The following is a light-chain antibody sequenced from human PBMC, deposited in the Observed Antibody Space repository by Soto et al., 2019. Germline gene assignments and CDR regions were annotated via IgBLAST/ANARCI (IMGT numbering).Light chain of an antibody. CDR3: LVYYGGAWV. J-gene: IGLJ3*02. V-gene: IGLV7-43*01. Sequence: QAVVTQEPSLTVSPGGTVTLTCASSNGAVTSGYYPNWFQQKPGQAPRALIYSTSNKQIWTPARFSGSLLGGKAALTLSGVQPEVEAEYYCLVYYGGAWVFGGGTKLTVL. CDR1: NGAVTSGYY. CDR2: STS.